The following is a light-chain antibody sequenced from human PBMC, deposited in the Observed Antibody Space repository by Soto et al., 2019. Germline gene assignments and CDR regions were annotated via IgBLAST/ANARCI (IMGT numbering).Light chain of an antibody. CDR1: SSDVGGYNY. CDR3: SSYTSTSTYV. J-gene: IGLJ1*01. Sequence: QSALTQPASVSGSPGQSIAISCTGTSSDVGGYNYVSWYQQYPGKAPKLMIYHVSNRPSGVSHRFSGSKSGNSASLTISGLQAEDEADYYCSSYTSTSTYVFGTGTKLTVL. V-gene: IGLV2-14*01. CDR2: HVS.